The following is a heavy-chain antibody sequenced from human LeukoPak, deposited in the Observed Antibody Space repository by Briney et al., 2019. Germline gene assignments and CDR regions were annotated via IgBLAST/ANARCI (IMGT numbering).Heavy chain of an antibody. CDR2: IFGSGGSS. CDR1: GFTFYSYA. J-gene: IGHJ4*02. V-gene: IGHV3-23*01. D-gene: IGHD6-19*01. CDR3: AKTTTGYSSGGYPGWPVD. Sequence: GGSLRLSCAASGFTFYSYAMYWVREAPGKGLEWVSGIFGSGGSSHYADSVKGRFTISRDNSKNTVYLQMNSLRPEDTAVYYCAKTTTGYSSGGYPGWPVDWGQGTLVTVSS.